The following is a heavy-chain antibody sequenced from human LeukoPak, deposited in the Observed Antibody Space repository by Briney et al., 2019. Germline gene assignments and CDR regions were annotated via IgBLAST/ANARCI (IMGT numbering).Heavy chain of an antibody. V-gene: IGHV3-21*01. CDR3: ARGYYGSGSYRCPIDY. J-gene: IGHJ4*02. CDR2: ISSSSSYI. Sequence: GGSLRLSCAASGFTFSSYSMNWVRQAPGKGLEWVSSISSSSSYIYYADSVKGRFTISRDNAKNSLYLQMNSLRAEGTAVYYCARGYYGSGSYRCPIDYWGQGTLVTVSS. D-gene: IGHD3-10*01. CDR1: GFTFSSYS.